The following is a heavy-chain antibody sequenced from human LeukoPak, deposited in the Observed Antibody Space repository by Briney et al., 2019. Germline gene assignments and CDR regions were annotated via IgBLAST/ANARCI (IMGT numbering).Heavy chain of an antibody. CDR2: ISYDGSNK. Sequence: GRSLRLSCAASGFTFSSYAMHWVRQAPGKGLEWVAVISYDGSNKYYADSVKGRFTISRDNSKNTLYLQMNSLRAEDTAVYYCARVGEGPYTGGYYFDYWGQGTLVTVSS. CDR1: GFTFSSYA. CDR3: ARVGEGPYTGGYYFDY. D-gene: IGHD1-26*01. V-gene: IGHV3-30-3*01. J-gene: IGHJ4*02.